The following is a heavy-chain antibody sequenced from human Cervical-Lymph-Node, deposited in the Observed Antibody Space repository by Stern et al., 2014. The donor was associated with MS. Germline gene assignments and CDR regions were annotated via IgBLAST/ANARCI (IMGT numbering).Heavy chain of an antibody. V-gene: IGHV4-59*01. CDR2: IYYSGST. D-gene: IGHD3-3*01. Sequence: QVQLQESGPGLVKPSETLSLTCTVSGGSISSYYWSWIRQPPGKGLEWIGYIYYSGSTNYNPSLKSRVTISVDTSKNQFSLKLSSVTAADTAVYYCASANYDFWSGGGVDSYYGMDVWGQGTTVTVSS. J-gene: IGHJ6*02. CDR1: GGSISSYY. CDR3: ASANYDFWSGGGVDSYYGMDV.